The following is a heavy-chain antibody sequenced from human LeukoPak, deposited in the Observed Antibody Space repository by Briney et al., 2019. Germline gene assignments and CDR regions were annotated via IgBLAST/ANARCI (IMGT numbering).Heavy chain of an antibody. CDR2: ISGSGGST. CDR3: ARRGAAGTYYFDY. J-gene: IGHJ4*02. V-gene: IGHV3-23*01. Sequence: PGGSLRLSCAASGFTFSSYAMSWVRQAPGKGLEWVSGISGSGGSTYYADSVKGRFTISRDNSKNTLYLQTNSLRAEDTAVYYCARRGAAGTYYFDYWGQGTLVTVSS. CDR1: GFTFSSYA. D-gene: IGHD6-13*01.